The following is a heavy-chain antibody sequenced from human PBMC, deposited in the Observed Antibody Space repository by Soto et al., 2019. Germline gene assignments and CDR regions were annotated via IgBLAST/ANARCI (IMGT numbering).Heavy chain of an antibody. D-gene: IGHD6-6*01. J-gene: IGHJ6*02. CDR3: ARDPSSPARVRDPYYYYGMDV. CDR1: GGSISSYY. CDR2: IYYSGST. V-gene: IGHV4-59*01. Sequence: KASETLSLTCTVSGGSISSYYWSWIRQPPGKGLEWIGYIYYSGSTNYNPSLKSRVTISVDTSKNQFSLKLSSVTAADTAVYYCARDPSSPARVRDPYYYYGMDVWGQGTTVTVSS.